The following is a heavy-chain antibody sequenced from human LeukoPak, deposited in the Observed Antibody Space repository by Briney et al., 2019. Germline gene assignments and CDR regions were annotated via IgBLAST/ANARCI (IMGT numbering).Heavy chain of an antibody. CDR3: ARELSPVVKYYFEY. Sequence: PGGSLRLSCAASGFTFSSYGMHWVRQAPGKGLEWVAVISYDGTNKYYADSVKGRFTISRDNSKYTLYLQMNSLRAEDTALYYCARELSPVVKYYFEYWGQGTLVTVSP. CDR2: ISYDGTNK. D-gene: IGHD3-22*01. CDR1: GFTFSSYG. V-gene: IGHV3-33*05. J-gene: IGHJ4*02.